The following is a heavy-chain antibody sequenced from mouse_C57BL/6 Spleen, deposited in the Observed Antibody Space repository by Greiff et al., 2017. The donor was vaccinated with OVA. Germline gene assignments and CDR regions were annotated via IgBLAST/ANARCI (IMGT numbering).Heavy chain of an antibody. CDR1: GYAFSSSW. CDR3: ARCPYGNYDDYYAMDY. V-gene: IGHV1-82*01. J-gene: IGHJ4*01. D-gene: IGHD2-1*01. Sequence: VQGVESGPELVKPGASVKISCKASGYAFSSSWMNWVKQRPGKGLEWIGRIYPGDGDTNYNGKFKGKATLTADKSSSTAYMQLSSLTSEDSAVYFCARCPYGNYDDYYAMDYWGQGTSVTVSS. CDR2: IYPGDGDT.